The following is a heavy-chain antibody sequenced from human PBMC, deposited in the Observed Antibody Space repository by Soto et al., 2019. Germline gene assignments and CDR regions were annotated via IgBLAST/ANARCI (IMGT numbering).Heavy chain of an antibody. CDR1: GFTFSSYW. CDR3: ARDPITYYDFWSGYYIRETPGY. V-gene: IGHV3-7*03. J-gene: IGHJ4*02. D-gene: IGHD3-3*01. Sequence: PGGSLRLSCAASGFTFSSYWMSWVPQAPGKGLEWVANIKQDGSEKYYVDSVKGRFTISRDNAKNSLYLQMNSLRAEDTAVYYCARDPITYYDFWSGYYIRETPGYWGQGTLVTV. CDR2: IKQDGSEK.